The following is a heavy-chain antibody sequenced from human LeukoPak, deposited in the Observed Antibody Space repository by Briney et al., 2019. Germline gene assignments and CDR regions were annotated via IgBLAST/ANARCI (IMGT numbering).Heavy chain of an antibody. J-gene: IGHJ4*02. V-gene: IGHV3-7*01. D-gene: IGHD6-19*01. CDR1: GFTFSSFW. CDR3: VRVAVAGIL. CDR2: VKQDGSEK. Sequence: GGSLRLSCAASGFTFSSFWMSWVRQAPGKGLEWLANVKQDGSEKYYVDSVKGRSTISRDNAKNSLYLQMNSLRAEDTAVYYCVRVAVAGILWGQGTLVTVSS.